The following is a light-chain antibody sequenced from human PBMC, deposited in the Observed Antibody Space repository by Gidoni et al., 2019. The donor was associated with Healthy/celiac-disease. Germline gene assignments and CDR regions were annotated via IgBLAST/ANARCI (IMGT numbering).Light chain of an antibody. V-gene: IGLV3-19*01. Sequence: SSELTQDPAVSVALGQTVRITCQGDSLRSYYASWYQQKPGQAPVLVSYGKNNRPSGIPDRFSGSRSGNTASLTIPGAQAEDEADYYCNSRDSSGTHLVFGGGTKLTVL. J-gene: IGLJ2*01. CDR1: SLRSYY. CDR3: NSRDSSGTHLV. CDR2: GKN.